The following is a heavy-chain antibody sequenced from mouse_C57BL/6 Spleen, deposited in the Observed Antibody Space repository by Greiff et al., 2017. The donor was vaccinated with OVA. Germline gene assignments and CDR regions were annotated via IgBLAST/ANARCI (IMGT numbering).Heavy chain of an antibody. CDR1: GFNIKDYY. V-gene: IGHV14-2*01. CDR3: ASSSGYVAWFAY. CDR2: IDPEDGET. J-gene: IGHJ3*01. Sequence: EVKLVESGAELVKPGASVKLSCTASGFNIKDYYMHWVKQRTEQGLEWIGRIDPEDGETKYAPKFQGKATITADTSSNTAYLHLSSLPSEDTAVYYCASSSGYVAWFAYWGQGTLVTVSA. D-gene: IGHD3-2*02.